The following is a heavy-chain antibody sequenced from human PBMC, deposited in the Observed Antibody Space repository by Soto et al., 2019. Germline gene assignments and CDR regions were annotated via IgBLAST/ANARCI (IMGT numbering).Heavy chain of an antibody. D-gene: IGHD5-18*01. CDR1: GLSVNSTNFY. CDR2: IYHTGTT. V-gene: IGHV4-39*02. J-gene: IGHJ4*02. Sequence: SETLSLTCTVSGLSVNSTNFYGGWIRQPPGKGLEWIANIYHTGTTYYNPSLKSRVTISVDTSKNHFSLRLTSVTAADTAVYYCARVDSTMVLPFFDYWGQGTLVTVSS. CDR3: ARVDSTMVLPFFDY.